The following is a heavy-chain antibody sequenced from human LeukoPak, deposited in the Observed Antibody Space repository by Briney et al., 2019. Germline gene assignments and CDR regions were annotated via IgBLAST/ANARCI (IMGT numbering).Heavy chain of an antibody. CDR1: GFTFSNAW. Sequence: PGGSLRLSCAASGFTFSNAWMSWVRQAPGKGLEWVGRIKSKTDGGTTDYAAPVKGRFTISRDDSKNTLYLQMSSLKTEDTAVYYCTTPYYYDSSGYPYWGQGTLVTVSS. V-gene: IGHV3-15*01. D-gene: IGHD3-22*01. CDR3: TTPYYYDSSGYPY. CDR2: IKSKTDGGTT. J-gene: IGHJ4*02.